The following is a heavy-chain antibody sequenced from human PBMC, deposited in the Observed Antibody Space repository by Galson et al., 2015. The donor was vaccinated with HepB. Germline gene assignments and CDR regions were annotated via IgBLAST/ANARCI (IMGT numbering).Heavy chain of an antibody. CDR3: ARGSGYYIY. Sequence: SLRLSCAASGFTFSSYGMHWVRQAPGKGLEWVAVISYDGSNKYYADSLKGRFTISRDNARNSLYLQMNSVRAEDTAVYYCARGSGYYIYWGQGILVTVSS. J-gene: IGHJ4*02. D-gene: IGHD3-3*01. CDR1: GFTFSSYG. V-gene: IGHV3-30*03. CDR2: ISYDGSNK.